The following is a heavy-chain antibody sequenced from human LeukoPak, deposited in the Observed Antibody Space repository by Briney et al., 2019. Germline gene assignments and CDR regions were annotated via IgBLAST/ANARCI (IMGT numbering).Heavy chain of an antibody. D-gene: IGHD2-2*01. CDR2: ISYDGSNK. CDR1: GFTFSSYA. Sequence: PGGSLRLSCAASGFTFSSYAMHWVRQAPGKGLEWVAVISYDGSNKYYADSVKGRFTISRDNSKNTLYLQMNSLRAEDTAVYYCVRQRYCSSTSCYAVDEYWGQGTLVTVSS. V-gene: IGHV3-30*04. CDR3: VRQRYCSSTSCYAVDEY. J-gene: IGHJ4*02.